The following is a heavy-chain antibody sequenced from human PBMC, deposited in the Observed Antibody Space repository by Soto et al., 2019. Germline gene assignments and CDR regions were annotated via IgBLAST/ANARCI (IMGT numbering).Heavy chain of an antibody. Sequence: QLQLQESGPGLVKPSETLSLTCTVSGGSISSSSYYWGWIRQPPGKGLEWIGSIYYSGSTYYNPSLKSRVTISVDTSKNQFSLKLSSVTAADTAVYYCARLFRGVTAIWHDAFDIWGQGTMVTVSS. J-gene: IGHJ3*02. CDR1: GGSISSSSYY. D-gene: IGHD2-21*02. CDR2: IYYSGST. CDR3: ARLFRGVTAIWHDAFDI. V-gene: IGHV4-39*01.